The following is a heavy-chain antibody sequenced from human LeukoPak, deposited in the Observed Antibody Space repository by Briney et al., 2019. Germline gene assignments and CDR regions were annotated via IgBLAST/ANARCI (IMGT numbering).Heavy chain of an antibody. D-gene: IGHD3-22*01. CDR1: GYTFTSYG. Sequence: GASVKVSCKASGYTFTSYGITWVRQAPGQGLEWMGWIGAYNGNTNYAQKFQDRVTMTTDTSTSTGYMELRSLRFDDTAVYYCARNSSGYSSPFDYWGQGTLVIVSS. V-gene: IGHV1-18*01. J-gene: IGHJ4*02. CDR3: ARNSSGYSSPFDY. CDR2: IGAYNGNT.